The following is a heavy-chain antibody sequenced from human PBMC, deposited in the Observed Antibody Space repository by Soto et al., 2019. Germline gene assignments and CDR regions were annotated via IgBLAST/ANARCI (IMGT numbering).Heavy chain of an antibody. D-gene: IGHD6-19*01. CDR3: AREGASSGWDFDY. CDR2: INPNSGGT. J-gene: IGHJ4*02. Sequence: GASVKVSCKASGYTFTGYYMHWVRQAPGQGLEWMGWINPNSGGTNYAQKFQGWVTMTRDTSISTAYMELSRLRSDDTAVYYCAREGASSGWDFDYWGQGTLVTVSS. V-gene: IGHV1-2*04. CDR1: GYTFTGYY.